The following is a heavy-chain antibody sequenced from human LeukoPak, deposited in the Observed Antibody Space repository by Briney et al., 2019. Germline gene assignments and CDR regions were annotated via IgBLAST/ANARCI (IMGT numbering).Heavy chain of an antibody. CDR1: GFTFTSSA. Sequence: SVKVSCKSSGFTFTSSAMQWVRQARGQRLEWIGWIVVGSGNKNYAQKFQERVTITRDMSTSTAYMGLSSLRSEDTAVYYCAAAYTTSSWYCGMDVWGKGTTVTVSS. V-gene: IGHV1-58*02. J-gene: IGHJ6*04. CDR2: IVVGSGNK. CDR3: AAAYTTSSWYCGMDV. D-gene: IGHD6-13*01.